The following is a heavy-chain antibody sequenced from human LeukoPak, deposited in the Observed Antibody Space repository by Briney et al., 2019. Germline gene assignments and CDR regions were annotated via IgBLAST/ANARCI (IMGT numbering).Heavy chain of an antibody. CDR1: GYTLTELS. J-gene: IGHJ6*02. V-gene: IGHV1-24*01. Sequence: ASVKVSCKVSGYTLTELSMHWVRQAPGKGLEWMGGFDPEDGETIYAQKFQGRVTMTRNTSISTAYMELSSLRSEDTAVYYCARVPSTIFGVVTSYYYYYGIDVWGQGTTVTVSS. D-gene: IGHD3-3*01. CDR3: ARVPSTIFGVVTSYYYYYGIDV. CDR2: FDPEDGET.